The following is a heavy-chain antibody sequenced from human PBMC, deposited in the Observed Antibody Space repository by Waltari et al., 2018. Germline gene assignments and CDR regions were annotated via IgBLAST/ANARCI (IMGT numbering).Heavy chain of an antibody. CDR1: GGTFSSYA. J-gene: IGHJ5*02. Sequence: QVQLVQSGAEVKKPGSSVKVSCKASGGTFSSYAISWVRQAPGQGLEWMGGIIPIFGTANYAQKFQGRVTITADESTSTAYMELSSLRSEDTAVYYCARAERYCSSTSCYGAEWFDPWGQGTLVTVSS. CDR2: IIPIFGTA. V-gene: IGHV1-69*01. D-gene: IGHD2-2*01. CDR3: ARAERYCSSTSCYGAEWFDP.